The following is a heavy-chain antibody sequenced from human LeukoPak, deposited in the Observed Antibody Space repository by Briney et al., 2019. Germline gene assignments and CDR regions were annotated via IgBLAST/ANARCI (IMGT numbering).Heavy chain of an antibody. CDR3: ARQFASGSYNY. J-gene: IGHJ4*02. CDR2: VYFGGTT. CDR1: GVSISSSSDC. V-gene: IGHV4-39*01. Sequence: SETLSLTCTVSGVSISSSSDCWGWIRQPPGKGLAWIGDVYFGGTTHYNPSLKSRVTISVDTSKNQVSLKLSSVTAADTAMYYCARQFASGSYNYWGQGTLVTVSS. D-gene: IGHD3-10*01.